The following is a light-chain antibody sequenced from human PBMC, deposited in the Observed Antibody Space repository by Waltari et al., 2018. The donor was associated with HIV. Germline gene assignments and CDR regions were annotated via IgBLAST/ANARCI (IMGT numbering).Light chain of an antibody. CDR3: QQYYEFPFT. V-gene: IGKV4-1*01. Sequence: DIVMTQSPVSLSVSLAERATINCKSSQSVLYSSYKNNYLAWYQQKPGQPPKLLIYWASKRESGVPDRFSGSVSWTDFTLTINTVQPDDVAVYYCQQYYEFPFTFGQGTKLEMK. CDR2: WAS. J-gene: IGKJ2*01. CDR1: QSVLYSSYKNNY.